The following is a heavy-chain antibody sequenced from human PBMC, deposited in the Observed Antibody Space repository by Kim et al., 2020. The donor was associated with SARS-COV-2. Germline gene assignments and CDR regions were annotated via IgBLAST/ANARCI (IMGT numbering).Heavy chain of an antibody. CDR2: FSGSAGNT. CDR3: AKGKGDNVIDWFDP. Sequence: GGSLRLSCAVSGFSLSSYAVGWVRQAPGKGLEWVSTFSGSAGNTYNADSVKGRFTASSDNSKNTLYLQMHSLGVEDTAIYYCAKGKGDNVIDWFDPWGQEPWSPSPQ. V-gene: IGHV3-23*01. D-gene: IGHD2-21*02. J-gene: IGHJ5*02. CDR1: GFSLSSYA.